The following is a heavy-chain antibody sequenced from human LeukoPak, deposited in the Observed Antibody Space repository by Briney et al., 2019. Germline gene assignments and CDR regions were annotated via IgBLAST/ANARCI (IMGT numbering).Heavy chain of an antibody. CDR2: MNPNNGNT. CDR3: ARDLPPAANDY. Sequence: ASVKVSCKASGYTFTSYDINWVRQATGQGLEWMGWMNPNNGNTNYAQKLQGRVTMTTDTSTSTAYMELRSLRSDDTAVYYCARDLPPAANDYWGQGTLVTVSS. J-gene: IGHJ4*02. CDR1: GYTFTSYD. V-gene: IGHV1-18*01. D-gene: IGHD6-25*01.